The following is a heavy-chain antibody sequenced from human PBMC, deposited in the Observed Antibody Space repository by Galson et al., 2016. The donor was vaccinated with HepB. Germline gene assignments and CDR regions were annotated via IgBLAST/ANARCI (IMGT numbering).Heavy chain of an antibody. V-gene: IGHV3-7*02. Sequence: SLRLSCAASGFTFSNYWMNWVRQAPGRGLEWVANIKQDGSEKYYVDSVKGRFTISRDNAKNSLYLQMNSLRAEDTAVYYCARRIVVAPSDWFDPWGQGTLVTVSS. CDR3: ARRIVVAPSDWFDP. CDR2: IKQDGSEK. D-gene: IGHD2-21*01. CDR1: GFTFSNYW. J-gene: IGHJ5*02.